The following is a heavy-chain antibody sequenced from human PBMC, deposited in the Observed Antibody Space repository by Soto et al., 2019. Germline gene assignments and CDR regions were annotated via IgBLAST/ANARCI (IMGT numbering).Heavy chain of an antibody. CDR1: GYTFTGYY. CDR2: INPNSGGT. Sequence: GASVKVSCKASGYTFTGYYMHWVRQAPGQGLEWMGWINPNSGGTNYAQKFQGRVTMTRDTSISTAYMELSRLRSDDTAVYYCARDEGRSSVWFEPWGQGTLVTV. J-gene: IGHJ5*02. D-gene: IGHD6-19*01. V-gene: IGHV1-2*02. CDR3: ARDEGRSSVWFEP.